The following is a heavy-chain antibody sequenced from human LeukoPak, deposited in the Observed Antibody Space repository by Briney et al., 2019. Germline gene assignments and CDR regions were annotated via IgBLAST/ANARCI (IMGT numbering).Heavy chain of an antibody. V-gene: IGHV3-66*01. Sequence: GGSLRLSCAASGFTVSSNYMNWVRQAPGKGLEWVSIIYSGGSTFYADSVKGRFTISRDNAKNSLYLQMDSLRVEDTAVYYCANGDGFDYWGQGTLVSVSS. D-gene: IGHD5-24*01. J-gene: IGHJ4*02. CDR2: IYSGGST. CDR1: GFTVSSNY. CDR3: ANGDGFDY.